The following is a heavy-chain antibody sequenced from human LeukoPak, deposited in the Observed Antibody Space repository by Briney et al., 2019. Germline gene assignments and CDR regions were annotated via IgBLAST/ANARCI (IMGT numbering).Heavy chain of an antibody. CDR2: IYTSGST. D-gene: IGHD3-22*01. CDR1: GGSISSGSYY. V-gene: IGHV4-61*02. CDR3: ARDPNYYYDSSGYFI. Sequence: SSETLSLTCTVSGGSISSGSYYWSWIRQPAGKGLEWIGRIYTSGSTNYNPSLKSRVTISVDTSKNQFSLKLSPVTAADTAVYYCARDPNYYYDSSGYFIWGQGTLVTVSS. J-gene: IGHJ4*02.